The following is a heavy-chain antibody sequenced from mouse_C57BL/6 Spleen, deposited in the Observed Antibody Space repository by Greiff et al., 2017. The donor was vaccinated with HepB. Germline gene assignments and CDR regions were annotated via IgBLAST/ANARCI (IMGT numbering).Heavy chain of an antibody. CDR2: IDPETGGT. D-gene: IGHD2-14*01. CDR1: GYTFTDYE. CDR3: TQLFRGNY. Sequence: VKLQESGAELVRPGASVTLSCKASGYTFTDYEMHWVKQTPVHGLEWIGAIDPETGGTAYNQKFKGKAILTADKSSSTAYMELRSLTSEDSAVYYCTQLFRGNYWGQGTTLTVSS. V-gene: IGHV1-15*01. J-gene: IGHJ2*01.